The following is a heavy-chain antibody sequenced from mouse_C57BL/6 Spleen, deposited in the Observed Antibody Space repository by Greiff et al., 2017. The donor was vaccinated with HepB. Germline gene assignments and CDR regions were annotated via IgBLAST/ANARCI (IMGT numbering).Heavy chain of an antibody. J-gene: IGHJ4*01. CDR1: GYTFTDYY. D-gene: IGHD3-3*01. V-gene: IGHV1-26*01. CDR3: ARCRGPDYAMDY. CDR2: INPNNGGT. Sequence: QLQQSGPELVKPGASVKISCKASGYTFTDYYMNWVKQSHGKSLEWIGDINPNNGGTSYNQKFKGKATLTVDKTSSTAYMEPRSLTSEDSAVYYYARCRGPDYAMDYWGQGTSVTVSS.